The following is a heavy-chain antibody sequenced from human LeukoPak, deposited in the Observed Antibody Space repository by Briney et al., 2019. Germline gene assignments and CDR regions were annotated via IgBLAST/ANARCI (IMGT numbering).Heavy chain of an antibody. J-gene: IGHJ4*02. V-gene: IGHV3-7*01. Sequence: GGSLRLSCAASGFTFSSYAMSWVRQAPGKGVEWLANIKEDASEKYYADSVKGRFTISRDNAKSSLYLQMNSLKVEDTAVYYCFGGVAADYWGRGTLVTVSS. D-gene: IGHD3-16*01. CDR3: FGGVAADY. CDR2: IKEDASEK. CDR1: GFTFSSYA.